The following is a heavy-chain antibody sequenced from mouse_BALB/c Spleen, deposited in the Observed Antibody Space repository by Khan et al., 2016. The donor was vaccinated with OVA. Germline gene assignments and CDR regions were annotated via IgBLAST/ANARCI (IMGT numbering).Heavy chain of an antibody. CDR3: AREEALYHLDH. CDR2: IYPGTDNS. Sequence: VELVESGAELVRPGASVKLSCKTSGYIFTSYWIHWVKQRSGQGLEWIARIYPGTDNSYYNEKFKDKATLTADKSSSTAYMQLSSLKSEDSDVYFCAREEALYHLDHWGQGTTLTVSS. CDR1: GYIFTSYW. J-gene: IGHJ2*01. V-gene: IGHV1-76*01. D-gene: IGHD3-2*02.